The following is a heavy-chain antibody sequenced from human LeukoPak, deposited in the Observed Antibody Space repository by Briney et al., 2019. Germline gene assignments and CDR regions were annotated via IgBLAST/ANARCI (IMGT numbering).Heavy chain of an antibody. CDR3: ARDGYYDSSGYLPDY. J-gene: IGHJ4*02. CDR1: GYTFIAYG. D-gene: IGHD3-22*01. V-gene: IGHV1-18*01. CDR2: ISPYNGNT. Sequence: ASVKVSCKASGYTFIAYGINWVRQAPGQGLEWMGWISPYNGNTNHAQEFQGRVTMTTDTSASTAYMELRSLISDDTAVYYCARDGYYDSSGYLPDYWGQGTLVTVSS.